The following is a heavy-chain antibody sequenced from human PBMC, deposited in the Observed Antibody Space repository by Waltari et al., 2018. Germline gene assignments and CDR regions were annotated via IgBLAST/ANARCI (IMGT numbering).Heavy chain of an antibody. V-gene: IGHV3-48*03. D-gene: IGHD1-26*01. CDR2: ISSSGSTI. J-gene: IGHJ4*02. Sequence: ELQLVVSGGGLIQPGGSWRLSWAASVFPLGSHELTWSRQAPGKGREWVAYISSSGSTIYYADSVKGRFTISRDNSKNSLYLQMNSLRAEDTAVYYCARGEWELNFDYWGQGTLVTVSS. CDR3: ARGEWELNFDY. CDR1: VFPLGSHE.